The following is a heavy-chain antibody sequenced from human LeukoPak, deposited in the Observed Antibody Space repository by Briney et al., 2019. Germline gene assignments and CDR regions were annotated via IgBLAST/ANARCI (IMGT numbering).Heavy chain of an antibody. CDR1: GFTFSGSA. V-gene: IGHV3-73*01. Sequence: GGSLRLSCAASGFTFSGSAMHWVRQASGKGLEWVGRIRSKANSYATEYAASVKGRLTISRDDSKNTAYLQMNSLKTEDTAVYYCTSGVVFIYYYYMDVWGKGTTVTVSS. D-gene: IGHD3-3*01. CDR3: TSGVVFIYYYYMDV. CDR2: IRSKANSYAT. J-gene: IGHJ6*03.